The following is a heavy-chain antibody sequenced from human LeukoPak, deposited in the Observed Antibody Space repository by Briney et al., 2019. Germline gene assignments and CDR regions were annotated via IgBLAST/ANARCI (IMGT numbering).Heavy chain of an antibody. CDR1: GGSFSGHY. D-gene: IGHD6-19*01. CDR2: INHSGST. CDR3: ARGLGIQWLGPNFDY. J-gene: IGHJ4*02. V-gene: IGHV4-34*01. Sequence: SETLSLTCAVYGGSFSGHYWSWIRQPPGKGLEWIGEINHSGSTNYNPSLKSRVTISVDTSKNQFSLKLSSVTAADTAVYYCARGLGIQWLGPNFDYWGQGTLVTVSS.